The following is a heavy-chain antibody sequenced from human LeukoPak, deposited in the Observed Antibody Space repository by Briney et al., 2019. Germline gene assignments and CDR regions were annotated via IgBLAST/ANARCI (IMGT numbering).Heavy chain of an antibody. Sequence: ASVKVSCKASGGTFSSYAISWVRQAPGQGLEWMGGIIPIFGTANYAQKFQGRVTITADKSTSTAYMELSSLRSEDTAVYYCARDRNDLQFGQTGPFDYWGRGTLVTVSS. D-gene: IGHD5-24*01. J-gene: IGHJ4*02. CDR3: ARDRNDLQFGQTGPFDY. CDR1: GGTFSSYA. CDR2: IIPIFGTA. V-gene: IGHV1-69*06.